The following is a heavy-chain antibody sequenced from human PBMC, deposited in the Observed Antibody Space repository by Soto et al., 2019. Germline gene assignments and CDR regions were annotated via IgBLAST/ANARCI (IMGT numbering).Heavy chain of an antibody. Sequence: QVQLKQWGAGLLKPSETLSLTCAVFGGSLSGFYWSWIRQPPGKGLEWIGEINHSGSTNYNPSLKSRVTISVDTSKNQFSLKLSSVTAADTAVYYRARGYSAVGAYWGQGTLVTVSS. V-gene: IGHV4-34*01. J-gene: IGHJ4*02. CDR2: INHSGST. CDR1: GGSLSGFY. CDR3: ARGYSAVGAY. D-gene: IGHD2-21*01.